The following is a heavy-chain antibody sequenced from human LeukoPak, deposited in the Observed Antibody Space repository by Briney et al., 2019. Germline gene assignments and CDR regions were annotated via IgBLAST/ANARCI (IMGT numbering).Heavy chain of an antibody. Sequence: TGGSLRLSCAASGFTFSSYAMSWVRQAPGKGLEWVSAISGSGGSSYYADSVKGRFTISRDNSKNTLYLQMNSLRAEDTAVYYCAKVFDDSGDYWGQGTPVTASS. V-gene: IGHV3-23*01. D-gene: IGHD3-22*01. CDR1: GFTFSSYA. J-gene: IGHJ4*02. CDR2: ISGSGGSS. CDR3: AKVFDDSGDY.